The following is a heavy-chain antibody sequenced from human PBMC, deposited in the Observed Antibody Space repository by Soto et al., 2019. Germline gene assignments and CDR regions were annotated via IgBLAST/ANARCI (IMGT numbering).Heavy chain of an antibody. CDR2: IYHTGAA. CDR1: GGSIDSGCYS. V-gene: IGHV4-30-2*01. J-gene: IGHJ5*02. CDR3: VRASYILPFDP. D-gene: IGHD2-21*01. Sequence: QLQLQESGSGLVKPSQTLSLTCAVYGGSIDSGCYSWNWIRQPPGKGLEWIGYIYHTGAAHYNASLEGRVSLSVDMSKNQFSLQMTSVTAADTAVYYCVRASYILPFDPWGQGIFVTVSS.